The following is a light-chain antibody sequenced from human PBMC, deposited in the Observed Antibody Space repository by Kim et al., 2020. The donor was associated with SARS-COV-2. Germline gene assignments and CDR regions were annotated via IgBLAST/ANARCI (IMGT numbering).Light chain of an antibody. CDR1: QSISSY. Sequence: DIQMTQSPSSLSASVGDRVTITCRASQSISSYLNWYQQKPGKAPKLLIYAASSLQSGVPSRFSGSGSGTDFTLTISSLQPEDFATYYCQQSYNTPFTFGPGTKEDIK. CDR2: AAS. CDR3: QQSYNTPFT. V-gene: IGKV1-39*01. J-gene: IGKJ3*01.